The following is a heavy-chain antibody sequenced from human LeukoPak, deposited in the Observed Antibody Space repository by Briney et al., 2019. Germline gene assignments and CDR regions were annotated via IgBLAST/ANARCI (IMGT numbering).Heavy chain of an antibody. V-gene: IGHV3-30*04. CDR2: ISYDGSKK. CDR3: ARDQDTSGYYYGPGDY. D-gene: IGHD3-22*01. Sequence: PGGSLRLSCAASGFTFSSYAMHWVRQAPGKGPEWVAVISYDGSKKFYADSVKGRFTISRDNSKNTLYLQMSSLRPEDTAVYYCARDQDTSGYYYGPGDYWGQGTLVTVSS. J-gene: IGHJ4*02. CDR1: GFTFSSYA.